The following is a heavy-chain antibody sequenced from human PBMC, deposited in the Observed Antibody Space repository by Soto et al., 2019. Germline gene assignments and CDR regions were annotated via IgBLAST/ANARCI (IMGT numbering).Heavy chain of an antibody. CDR1: GDTFSTYT. J-gene: IGHJ5*02. CDR3: ASERDQLAHP. CDR2: IITMLGVA. V-gene: IGHV1-69*02. Sequence: QVQLVQSGAEVKKPGSSVKVSCKASGDTFSTYTISWVRQAPGQGLEWMGRIITMLGVANYAHTFQGRVTTTAVTSTRTAYMELTSRIYEDTAVDYCASERDQLAHPWGQRAPVTVSS. D-gene: IGHD2-2*01.